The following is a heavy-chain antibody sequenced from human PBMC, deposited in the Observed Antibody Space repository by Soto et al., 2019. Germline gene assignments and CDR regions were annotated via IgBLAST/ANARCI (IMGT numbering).Heavy chain of an antibody. CDR1: GGSISSGGYY. J-gene: IGHJ4*02. CDR2: IYYSGST. CDR3: ARVVTMVRGVIHTPYFDY. V-gene: IGHV4-31*03. Sequence: QVQLQESGPGLVKPSQTLSLTCTVSGGSISSGGYYWSWIRQHPGKGLEWIGYIYYSGSTYYNPSLKSRVTIAVDSSQNQFSLKLSSVTAADTAVYYCARVVTMVRGVIHTPYFDYWGQGTLVTVSS. D-gene: IGHD3-10*01.